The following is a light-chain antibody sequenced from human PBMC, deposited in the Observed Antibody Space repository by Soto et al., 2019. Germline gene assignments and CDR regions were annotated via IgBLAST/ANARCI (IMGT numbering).Light chain of an antibody. CDR2: GIS. J-gene: IGKJ1*01. CDR3: EQYGSSPRT. CDR1: QSIRSN. Sequence: EIVLTQSPGTLSLSPGERVTRSCRASQSIRSNLAWYQQKPGQAPRLLIYGISIRATGIPDRFSGSGSGTDFTLTISRLEPEDFAVYYCEQYGSSPRTFGQGTKVDIK. V-gene: IGKV3-20*01.